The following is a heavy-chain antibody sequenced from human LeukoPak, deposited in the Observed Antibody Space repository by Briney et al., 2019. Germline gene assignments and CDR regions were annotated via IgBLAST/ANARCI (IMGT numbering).Heavy chain of an antibody. D-gene: IGHD5-12*01. J-gene: IGHJ3*02. CDR1: GFTFSNAW. CDR2: IKSKTDGGTT. V-gene: IGHV3-15*01. Sequence: SGGSLRLSCAASGFTFSNAWMSWVRQAPGKGLEWVGRIKSKTDGGTTDYAAPVKGRFTISRDDSKNTLYLQMNSLKTEDTAVYYCTTGGSGYDYDDAFDIWGQGTMVTVSS. CDR3: TTGGSGYDYDDAFDI.